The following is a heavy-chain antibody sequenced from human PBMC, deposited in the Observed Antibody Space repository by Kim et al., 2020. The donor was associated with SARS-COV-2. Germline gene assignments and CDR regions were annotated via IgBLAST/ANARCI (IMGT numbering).Heavy chain of an antibody. D-gene: IGHD3-22*01. V-gene: IGHV3-23*01. CDR1: GFTFSSYA. J-gene: IGHJ2*01. Sequence: GGSLRLSCAASGFTFSSYAMSWVRQAPGKGLEWVSAISGSGGSTYYADSVKGRFTISRDNSKNTLYLQMNSLRAEDTAVYYCAKEPQSYYDSSGYYYESGRSLVAHNWYFDLWGRGTLVTVSS. CDR3: AKEPQSYYDSSGYYYESGRSLVAHNWYFDL. CDR2: ISGSGGST.